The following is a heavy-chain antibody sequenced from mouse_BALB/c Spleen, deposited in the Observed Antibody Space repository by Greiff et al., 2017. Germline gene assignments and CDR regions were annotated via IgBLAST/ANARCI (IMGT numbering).Heavy chain of an antibody. V-gene: IGHV1S81*02. D-gene: IGHD1-2*01. CDR1: GYTFTSYY. CDR3: TRSFYYGYDY. J-gene: IGHJ2*01. CDR2: INPSNGGT. Sequence: QVQLQQSGAELVKPGASVKLSCKASGYTFTSYYMYWVKQRPGQGLEWIGEINPSNGGTNFNEKFKSKATLTVDKSSSTAYMQLSSLTSEDSAVYYCTRSFYYGYDYWGQGTTLTVSS.